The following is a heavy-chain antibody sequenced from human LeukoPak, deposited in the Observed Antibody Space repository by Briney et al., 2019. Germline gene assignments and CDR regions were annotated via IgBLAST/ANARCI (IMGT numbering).Heavy chain of an antibody. J-gene: IGHJ6*02. CDR3: ARDQAVVVPAATEYYYYYYGMDV. D-gene: IGHD2-2*01. CDR2: IYYSGST. Sequence: PSETLSLTCTVSGGSISSYYWSWIRQTPGKGLEWIGYIYYSGSTNYNPSLKSRVTISVDTSKNQFSLKLSSVTAADTAVYYCARDQAVVVPAATEYYYYYYGMDVWGQGTTVTVSS. CDR1: GGSISSYY. V-gene: IGHV4-59*01.